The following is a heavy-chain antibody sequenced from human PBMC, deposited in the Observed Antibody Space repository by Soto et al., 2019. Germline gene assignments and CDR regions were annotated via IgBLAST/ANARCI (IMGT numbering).Heavy chain of an antibody. CDR3: ARSPKPRGTADPYAVDV. J-gene: IGHJ6*02. V-gene: IGHV1-69*09. CDR1: GGTFSSSG. D-gene: IGHD2-21*02. Sequence: QVQLVQSGTEVKKPGSSVKVSCKASGGTFSSSGFSWVLQAPGQGLEWMGMIVPSLDTTKYAQKFQARVTITSDQFTTTAYMELSSLRSEDTAVYYCARSPKPRGTADPYAVDVWGQGTRVIVSS. CDR2: IVPSLDTT.